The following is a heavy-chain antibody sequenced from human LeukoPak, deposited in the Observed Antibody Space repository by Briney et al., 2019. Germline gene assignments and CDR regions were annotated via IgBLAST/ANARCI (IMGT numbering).Heavy chain of an antibody. D-gene: IGHD5-18*01. Sequence: ASVKVSCKASGYTFTSYGIXXVRQAPGQGLEXMXWISXYNGNTNYAQKLQGRVTMTTDTSTSTAYMELRSLRSDDTAVYYCARDGPIDINDVDTAMPFDYWGQGTLVTVSS. CDR2: ISXYNGNT. V-gene: IGHV1-18*01. J-gene: IGHJ4*02. CDR3: ARDGPIDINDVDTAMPFDY. CDR1: GYTFTSYG.